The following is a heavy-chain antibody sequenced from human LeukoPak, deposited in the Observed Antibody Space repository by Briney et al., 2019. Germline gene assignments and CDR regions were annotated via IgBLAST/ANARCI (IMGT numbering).Heavy chain of an antibody. V-gene: IGHV1-69*05. CDR3: ARALIPYSSSAYYYYMDV. J-gene: IGHJ6*03. D-gene: IGHD6-13*01. CDR1: GGTLSSYA. CDR2: IIPIFGTA. Sequence: SVKVSCKASGGTLSSYAISWVRQAPGQGLEWMGGIIPIFGTANYAQKFQGRVTITTDESTGTAYMELSSLRSEDTAVYYCARALIPYSSSAYYYYMDVWGKGTTVTVSS.